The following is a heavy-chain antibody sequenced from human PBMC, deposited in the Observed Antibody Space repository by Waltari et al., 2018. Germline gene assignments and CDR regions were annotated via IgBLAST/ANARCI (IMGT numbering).Heavy chain of an antibody. Sequence: LQLQESGPGLVKPSETLSLTCTVSGGSISSRSYYWGWIRQPPGKGLEWIGSIYYSGSTYYNPSLKSRVTISVDTSKNQFSLKLSSVTAADTAVYYCARRGSSWLPFDYWGQGTLVTVSS. CDR2: IYYSGST. J-gene: IGHJ4*02. D-gene: IGHD6-13*01. CDR3: ARRGSSWLPFDY. CDR1: GGSISSRSYY. V-gene: IGHV4-39*01.